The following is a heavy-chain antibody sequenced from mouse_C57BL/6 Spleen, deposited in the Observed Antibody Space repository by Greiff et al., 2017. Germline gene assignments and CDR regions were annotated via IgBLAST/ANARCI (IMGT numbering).Heavy chain of an antibody. Sequence: EVKVVESGAELVKPGASVKLSCTASGFNIKDYYMHWVKQRTEQGLEWIGRIDPEDGETKYAPKFQGKATITVDTSSNPAYLQLSSLTSDDTAVYYCARSLITTVVARYYYAMDYWGQGTSVTVSS. CDR1: GFNIKDYY. V-gene: IGHV14-2*01. D-gene: IGHD1-1*01. J-gene: IGHJ4*01. CDR3: ARSLITTVVARYYYAMDY. CDR2: IDPEDGET.